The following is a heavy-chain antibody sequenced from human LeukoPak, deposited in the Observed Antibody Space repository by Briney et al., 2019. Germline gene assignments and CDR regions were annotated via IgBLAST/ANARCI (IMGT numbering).Heavy chain of an antibody. CDR3: ARGHGPDIVVVPAAYYYMDV. J-gene: IGHJ6*03. CDR2: IYTSGST. V-gene: IGHV4-4*09. Sequence: SETLSLTCTVSGGSISSYYWSWIRQPPGKGLEWIGYIYTSGSTNYNPSLKSRVTISVDTSKNQFSLKLSSVTAADTAVYYCARGHGPDIVVVPAAYYYMDVWGKGTTVTVSS. CDR1: GGSISSYY. D-gene: IGHD2-2*01.